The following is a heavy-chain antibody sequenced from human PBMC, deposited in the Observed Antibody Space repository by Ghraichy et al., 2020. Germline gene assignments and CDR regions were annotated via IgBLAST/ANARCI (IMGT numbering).Heavy chain of an antibody. V-gene: IGHV4-28*01. CDR1: GYSISTTNW. J-gene: IGHJ3*01. CDR3: ARKAGGSYARGFVL. Sequence: SETLSLTCAVSGYSISTTNWWAWIRQTPGKGLEWIGYIYSSGSAHYNPSLKSRVTMSVDTSKNQYSLQMTSVTSEDAAVYYCARKAGGSYARGFVLWGQGTKVTVSS. D-gene: IGHD3-16*01. CDR2: IYSSGSA.